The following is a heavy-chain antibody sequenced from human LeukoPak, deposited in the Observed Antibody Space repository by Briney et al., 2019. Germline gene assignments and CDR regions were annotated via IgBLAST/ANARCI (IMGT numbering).Heavy chain of an antibody. Sequence: GGSLRLSCAASGFTFSSYAMQWVRQVPGRGLEWGAVISYDGSNKYYADSVKGRFTISRDNSKNTLYLQMNSLRAEDTAVYYCARAKNYYDSSGMGYWGQGTLVTVSS. J-gene: IGHJ4*02. CDR1: GFTFSSYA. V-gene: IGHV3-30*01. CDR3: ARAKNYYDSSGMGY. CDR2: ISYDGSNK. D-gene: IGHD3-22*01.